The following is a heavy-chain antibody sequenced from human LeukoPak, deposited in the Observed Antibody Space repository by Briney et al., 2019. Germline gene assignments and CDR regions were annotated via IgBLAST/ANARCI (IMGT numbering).Heavy chain of an antibody. Sequence: PGGSLRLSCAASGFTFRNYGMHWVRQAPGKGLEWVAFIRYDGSNKYYADSVKGRFTISRDNFKNTLYLQMNSLRAEDTAVYYCARDRPTLRAFDIWGQGTMVTVSS. V-gene: IGHV3-30*02. D-gene: IGHD5-12*01. J-gene: IGHJ3*02. CDR3: ARDRPTLRAFDI. CDR2: IRYDGSNK. CDR1: GFTFRNYG.